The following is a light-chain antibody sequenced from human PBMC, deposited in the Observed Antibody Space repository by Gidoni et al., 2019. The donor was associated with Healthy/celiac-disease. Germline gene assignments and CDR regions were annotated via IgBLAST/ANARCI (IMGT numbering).Light chain of an antibody. CDR3: KQYNSYSRRT. CDR1: QSISSW. V-gene: IGKV1-5*03. J-gene: IGKJ1*01. CDR2: KAS. Sequence: IQKTPAPSTLSASVGDRVTITCRASQSISSWLAWYQQKPGKAPKLLIYKASSLESGVPSRFSGSGSGTEFTLTISSLQPDDFATYYCKQYNSYSRRTFGQGTKVEIK.